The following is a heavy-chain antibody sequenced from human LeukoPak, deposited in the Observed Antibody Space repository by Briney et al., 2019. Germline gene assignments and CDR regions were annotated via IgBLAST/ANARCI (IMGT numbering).Heavy chain of an antibody. CDR2: FDPEDGET. CDR3: AIIDGYNRAFDY. J-gene: IGHJ4*02. Sequence: ASVKVSCKASGYTFTGYFMHWVRQAPGQGLEWMGGFDPEDGETIYAQKFQGRVTMTEDTSTDTAYMELSSLRSEDTAVYYCAIIDGYNRAFDYWGQGTLVTVSS. V-gene: IGHV1-24*01. CDR1: GYTFTGYF. D-gene: IGHD5-24*01.